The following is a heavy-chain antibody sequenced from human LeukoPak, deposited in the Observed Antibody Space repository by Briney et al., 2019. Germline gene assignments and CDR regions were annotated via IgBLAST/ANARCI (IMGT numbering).Heavy chain of an antibody. CDR2: IYYSGST. Sequence: SETLSLTCTVSGGSINSYYWSWIRQPPGNGLEWIGYIYYSGSTNYNPSLKSRVTISADTSKNQFSLKLSSVTAADTAVYYCARLGLPRSWFDPWGQGTLVTVSS. CDR3: ARLGLPRSWFDP. CDR1: GGSINSYY. J-gene: IGHJ5*02. V-gene: IGHV4-59*08. D-gene: IGHD5-18*01.